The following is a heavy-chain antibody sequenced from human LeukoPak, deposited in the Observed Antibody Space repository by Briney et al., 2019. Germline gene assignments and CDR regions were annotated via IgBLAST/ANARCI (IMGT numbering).Heavy chain of an antibody. CDR3: ARVGYCSGGSCYDLRFDY. J-gene: IGHJ4*02. Sequence: SETLSLTCAVSAYSISSGYYWGWIRQPPGKGLEWIGSIYHSGSTYYNPSLKSRVTISVDTSKNQFSLKLSSVTAADTAVYYCARVGYCSGGSCYDLRFDYWGQGTLVTVSS. V-gene: IGHV4-38-2*01. CDR1: AYSISSGYY. CDR2: IYHSGST. D-gene: IGHD2-15*01.